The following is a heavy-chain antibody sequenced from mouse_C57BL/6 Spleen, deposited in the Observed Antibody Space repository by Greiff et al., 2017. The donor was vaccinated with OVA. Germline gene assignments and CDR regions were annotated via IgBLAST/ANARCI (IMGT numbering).Heavy chain of an antibody. D-gene: IGHD2-3*01. Sequence: QVQLQQPGAELVKPGASVKLSCKASGYTFTSYWMQWVKQRPGQGLEWIGEIDPSDSYTNYTQKFKGKATLTVDTSSSTAYMQLSSLTSEDSAVYYCARGGWVDYWGKGTTLTVSS. CDR1: GYTFTSYW. CDR3: ARGGWVDY. V-gene: IGHV1-50*01. CDR2: IDPSDSYT. J-gene: IGHJ2*01.